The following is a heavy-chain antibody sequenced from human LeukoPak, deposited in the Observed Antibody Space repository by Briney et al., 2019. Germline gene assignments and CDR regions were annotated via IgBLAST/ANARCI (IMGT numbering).Heavy chain of an antibody. J-gene: IGHJ4*02. D-gene: IGHD2-21*02. CDR1: GFTFSSYG. V-gene: IGHV3-33*01. CDR3: ARDPRIVVVTAHFGAPFDY. CDR2: IWYDGSNK. Sequence: GGSLRLSCAASGFTFSSYGMHWVRQAPGKGLEWVAVIWYDGSNKYYADSVKGRFTISRDNSKNTLYLQMNSLRAEDTAVYYCARDPRIVVVTAHFGAPFDYWGQGTLVTVSS.